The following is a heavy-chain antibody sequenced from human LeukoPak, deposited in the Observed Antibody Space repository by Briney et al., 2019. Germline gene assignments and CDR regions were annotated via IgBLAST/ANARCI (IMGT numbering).Heavy chain of an antibody. CDR3: VTGTSSSWYRYDAFDI. V-gene: IGHV3-30*02. CDR1: GFTFSSYG. CDR2: IRYDGSNK. Sequence: GGSLRLSCAASGFTFSSYGMHWVRQAPGKGLEWVAFIRYDGSNKYYADSVKGRFTISRDNSKNTLYLQMNSLRAEDTAVYYCVTGTSSSWYRYDAFDIWGQGTMVTVSS. J-gene: IGHJ3*02. D-gene: IGHD6-13*01.